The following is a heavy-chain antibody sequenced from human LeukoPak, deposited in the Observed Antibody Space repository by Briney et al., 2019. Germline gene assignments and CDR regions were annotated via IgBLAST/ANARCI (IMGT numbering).Heavy chain of an antibody. V-gene: IGHV1-69*13. D-gene: IGHD6-6*01. CDR1: GGTFSSHT. Sequence: ASVKVSCKASGGTFSSHTISWVRQAPGQGLEWMGGIIPMFGTGNYAQKFQGRVTITADESTRTAHMELSSLRSEDTAVYYCARDLEYSSYLDYWGQGTLVTVSS. CDR2: IIPMFGTG. CDR3: ARDLEYSSYLDY. J-gene: IGHJ4*02.